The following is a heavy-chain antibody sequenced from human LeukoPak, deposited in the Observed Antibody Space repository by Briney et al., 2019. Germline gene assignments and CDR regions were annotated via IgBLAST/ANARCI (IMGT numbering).Heavy chain of an antibody. V-gene: IGHV1-46*01. CDR3: ASRLQSGSPWYFDF. J-gene: IGHJ4*02. CDR2: INPSGDTT. Sequence: ASVKVSCKSSGTIYYVHWVRQATGQGLEWMGIINPSGDTTSYARRFQGRVTMTRDTSTSTVYMELSSLRSDDTAVYYCASRLQSGSPWYFDFWGQGTLVTVSS. D-gene: IGHD1-26*01. CDR1: GTIYY.